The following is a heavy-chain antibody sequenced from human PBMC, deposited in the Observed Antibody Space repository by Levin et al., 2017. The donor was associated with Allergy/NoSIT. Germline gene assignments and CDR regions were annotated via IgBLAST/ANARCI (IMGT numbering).Heavy chain of an antibody. D-gene: IGHD4-23*01. CDR3: AREQSLATTVVTEDQAFDM. J-gene: IGHJ3*02. V-gene: IGHV1-2*02. CDR2: TYTTTGGA. Sequence: ASVKVSCKASGDTLNGNYIHWLRQAPGQGLEWMGWTYTTTGGANSAPKFQGRVTMTWDTATSTGYMVLSSLTADDAAMYYCAREQSLATTVVTEDQAFDMWGQGTRVTVSS. CDR1: GDTLNGNY.